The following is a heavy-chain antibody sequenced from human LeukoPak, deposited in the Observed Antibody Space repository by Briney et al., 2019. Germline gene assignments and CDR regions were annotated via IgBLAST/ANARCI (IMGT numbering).Heavy chain of an antibody. Sequence: PGGSLRLSCAVSGFTFDDYTMHWVRQAPGKGLEWVANIKQDGSEKYYVDSVKGRFTISGDNAKNSLYLQMNSLRAEDTAVYYCARVGSYYYYYMDVWGKGTTVTVSS. CDR3: ARVGSYYYYYMDV. CDR1: GFTFDDYT. CDR2: IKQDGSEK. V-gene: IGHV3-7*01. J-gene: IGHJ6*03.